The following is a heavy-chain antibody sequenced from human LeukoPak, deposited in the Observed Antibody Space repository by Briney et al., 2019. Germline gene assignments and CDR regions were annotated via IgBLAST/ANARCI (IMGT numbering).Heavy chain of an antibody. Sequence: GESLKISCKGSGYSSTSYWIGWVRQMPGKGLEWMGIIYPGDSDTRFSPSFQGQVTISADKSISTAYLQWSSLKASDTAMYYCARPGRSNSGYDSGPDYYDSSEREDAFDIWGQGTMVTVSS. CDR3: ARPGRSNSGYDSGPDYYDSSEREDAFDI. V-gene: IGHV5-51*01. J-gene: IGHJ3*02. CDR2: IYPGDSDT. D-gene: IGHD3-22*01. CDR1: GYSSTSYW.